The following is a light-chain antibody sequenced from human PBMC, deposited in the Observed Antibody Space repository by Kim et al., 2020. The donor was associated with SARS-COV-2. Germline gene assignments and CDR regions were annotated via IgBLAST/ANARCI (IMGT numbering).Light chain of an antibody. CDR1: QSISSY. CDR2: GAS. CDR3: QQRYNWPYT. J-gene: IGKJ2*01. Sequence: EIVLTQSPATLSLSPGERATLSCRASQSISSYLAWYQQKPGQTPRLLIYGASNRATGIPARFSGSGSGADFTLTISSLEPEDSAVFYCQQRYNWPYTFGQGTKLEI. V-gene: IGKV3-11*01.